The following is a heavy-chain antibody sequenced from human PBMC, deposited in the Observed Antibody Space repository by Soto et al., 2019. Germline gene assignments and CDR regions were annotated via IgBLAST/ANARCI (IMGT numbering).Heavy chain of an antibody. CDR3: ARHAVYCSSTSCQSFYGMDV. V-gene: IGHV5-51*01. CDR2: IYPGDSDT. J-gene: IGHJ6*02. Sequence: GESLKISCKGSGYSFTSYWIGWVRQMPGKGLEWMGIIYPGDSDTRYSPSFQGQVTISADKSISTAYLQWSSLKASDTAMYYCARHAVYCSSTSCQSFYGMDVWGQGTTVTVSS. CDR1: GYSFTSYW. D-gene: IGHD2-2*01.